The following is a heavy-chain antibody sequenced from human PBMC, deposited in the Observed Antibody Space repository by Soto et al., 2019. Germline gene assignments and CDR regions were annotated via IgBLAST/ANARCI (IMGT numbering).Heavy chain of an antibody. CDR1: GFTFSSYA. D-gene: IGHD4-17*01. CDR3: AKVYGYYFDY. V-gene: IGHV3-23*01. J-gene: IGHJ4*02. Sequence: GGSLSLSCAASGFTFSSYAMSWVRQAPGKGLEWVSGISGSGGSTYYADSVEGRFTISRDNSKNTLYLQMNSLRAEDTAIYYCAKVYGYYFDYWGQGTLVTVSS. CDR2: ISGSGGST.